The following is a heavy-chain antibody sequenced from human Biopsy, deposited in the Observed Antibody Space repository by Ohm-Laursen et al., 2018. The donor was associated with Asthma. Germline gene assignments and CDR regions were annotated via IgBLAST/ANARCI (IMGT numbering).Heavy chain of an antibody. Sequence: SLRLSCSASGFTVSRDHMFWVRQAPGKGLEWVSVIYSGGTSHTADSVRGRFTISRDFSKNTLHLQMHSLRVEDTAVYYCARGDSSNWSHYYFDHWGQGTLVTVSS. CDR3: ARGDSSNWSHYYFDH. CDR1: GFTVSRDH. V-gene: IGHV3-53*01. D-gene: IGHD3-22*01. J-gene: IGHJ4*02. CDR2: IYSGGTS.